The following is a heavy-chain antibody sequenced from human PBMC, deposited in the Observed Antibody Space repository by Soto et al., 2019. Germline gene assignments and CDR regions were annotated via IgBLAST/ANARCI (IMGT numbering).Heavy chain of an antibody. J-gene: IGHJ4*02. CDR1: SDSISSYY. Sequence: SETLSLTCTVSSDSISSYYWIWIRQSPGRGLEWIGYTDYSGNTNYNPSLKSRVTISGDTSKNQFSLRLSSVTAADTAVYYCARAVGDPLYYLDYWGQGTLVTVSS. CDR3: ARAVGDPLYYLDY. CDR2: TDYSGNT. V-gene: IGHV4-59*08. D-gene: IGHD6-19*01.